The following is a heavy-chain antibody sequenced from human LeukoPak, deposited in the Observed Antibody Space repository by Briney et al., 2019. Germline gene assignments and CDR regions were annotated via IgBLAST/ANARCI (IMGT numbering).Heavy chain of an antibody. V-gene: IGHV3-9*01. CDR1: GFTLDDYA. CDR2: ISWNSGSI. J-gene: IGHJ6*03. CDR3: AKGAVRSYYYYYYMDV. Sequence: PGGSLRLSCAASGFTLDDYAMHWVRQAPGKGLEWVSGISWNSGSIGYADSVKGRFTISRDNAKNSLYLQMNSLRAEDTALYYCAKGAVRSYYYYYYMDVWGKGTTVTVSS. D-gene: IGHD1-26*01.